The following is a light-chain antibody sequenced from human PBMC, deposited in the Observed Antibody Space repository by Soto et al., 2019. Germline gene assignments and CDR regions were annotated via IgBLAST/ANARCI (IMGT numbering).Light chain of an antibody. J-gene: IGKJ1*01. V-gene: IGKV3-20*01. CDR1: QYVTSTY. CDR2: GAS. Sequence: EILFTQSPGTLSLSPGERATLSCRASQYVTSTYLAWYQHKPGQAPRLLIYGASNRATGIPDRFSGSGSGTDFTLTISRLEPEDFALYYCQQYGSSPPWTFGQGTKVDI. CDR3: QQYGSSPPWT.